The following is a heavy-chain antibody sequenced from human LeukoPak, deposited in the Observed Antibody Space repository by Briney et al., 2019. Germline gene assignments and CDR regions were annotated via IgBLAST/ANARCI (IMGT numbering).Heavy chain of an antibody. CDR2: ISAYNGNT. V-gene: IGHV1-18*01. CDR3: AGGEEQLADYNWFDP. D-gene: IGHD6-13*01. J-gene: IGHJ5*02. Sequence: ASVKVSCKASGYTFTSYGISWVRQAPGQGLEWMGWISAYNGNTNYAQKLQGRVTMTTDTSTSTAYMALRSLRSDDTAVYYCAGGEEQLADYNWFDPWGQGTLVTVSS. CDR1: GYTFTSYG.